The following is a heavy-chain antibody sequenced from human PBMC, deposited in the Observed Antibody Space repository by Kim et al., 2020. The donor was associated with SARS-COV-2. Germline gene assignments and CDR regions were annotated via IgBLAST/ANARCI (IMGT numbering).Heavy chain of an antibody. V-gene: IGHV4-61*01. CDR3: AREQTTYYDILTGYYYYGMDV. D-gene: IGHD3-9*01. CDR1: GGSVSSGSYY. J-gene: IGHJ6*02. CDR2: IYYSGST. Sequence: SETLSLTCTVSGGSVSSGSYYWSWIRQPPGKGLEWIGYIYYSGSTNYNPSLKSRVTISVDTSKNQFSLKLSSVTAADTAVYYCAREQTTYYDILTGYYYYGMDVWGQGTTVTVSS.